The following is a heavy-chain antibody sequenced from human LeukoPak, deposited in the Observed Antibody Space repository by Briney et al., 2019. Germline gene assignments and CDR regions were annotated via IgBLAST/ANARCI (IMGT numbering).Heavy chain of an antibody. J-gene: IGHJ6*03. CDR1: GYTFTSYD. D-gene: IGHD6-19*01. Sequence: ASVKVSCKASGYTFTSYDINWVRQATRQGLEWMGWMNPNSGNTGYAQKFQGRVTMTRNTSISTAYMELSSLRSEDTAVYYCARGVGVAGTNYYYYYMDVWGKGTTVTVSS. CDR2: MNPNSGNT. CDR3: ARGVGVAGTNYYYYYMDV. V-gene: IGHV1-8*01.